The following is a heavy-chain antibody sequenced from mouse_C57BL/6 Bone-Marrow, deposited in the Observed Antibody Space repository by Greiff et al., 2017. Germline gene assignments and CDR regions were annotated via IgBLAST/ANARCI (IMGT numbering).Heavy chain of an antibody. Sequence: EVKVVESGPELVKPGASVKIPCKASGYTFTDYNMDWVKQSHGKSLEWIGDINPNNGGTIYNQKFKGKATLTVDKSSSTAYMELRSLTSEDTAVDYCARFSHYYGSHFDYWGQGTTLTVSS. V-gene: IGHV1-18*01. CDR1: GYTFTDYN. CDR3: ARFSHYYGSHFDY. J-gene: IGHJ2*01. CDR2: INPNNGGT. D-gene: IGHD1-1*01.